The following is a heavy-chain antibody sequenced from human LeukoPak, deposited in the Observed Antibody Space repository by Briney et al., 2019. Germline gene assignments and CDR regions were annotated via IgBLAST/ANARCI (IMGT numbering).Heavy chain of an antibody. CDR1: GGSFSGYY. J-gene: IGHJ4*02. D-gene: IGHD3-16*02. Sequence: PSETLSLTCAVYGGSFSGYYWSWIRQPPGNGLEWIGEINHSGSTNYNPSLKSRVTISVDTSKNQFSLKLSSVTAADTAVYYCASTNDYVWGSYRYNFDYWGQGTLVTVSS. CDR2: INHSGST. V-gene: IGHV4-34*01. CDR3: ASTNDYVWGSYRYNFDY.